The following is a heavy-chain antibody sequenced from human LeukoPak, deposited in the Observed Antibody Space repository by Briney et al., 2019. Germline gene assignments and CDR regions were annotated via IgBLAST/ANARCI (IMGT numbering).Heavy chain of an antibody. CDR1: GYSIRSADY. CDR2: IYTSGST. D-gene: IGHD3-10*01. J-gene: IGHJ6*03. CDR3: ARDRYYYGSGDMDV. Sequence: SSETLSLTCVVSGYSIRSADYWSWIRQPAGKGLEWIGRIYTSGSTNYNPSLKSRVTMSVDTSKNQSSLKLSSVTAADTAVYYCARDRYYYGSGDMDVWGKGTTVTISS. V-gene: IGHV4-4*07.